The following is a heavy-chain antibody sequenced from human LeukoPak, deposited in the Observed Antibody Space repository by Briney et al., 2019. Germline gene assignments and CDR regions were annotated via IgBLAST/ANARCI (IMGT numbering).Heavy chain of an antibody. Sequence: ASVKASCKASGYTFTSYDINWVRQATGQGLEWMGWMNPNSGNTGYAQKFQGRVTMTRNTSISTAYMELSSLRSEDTAVYYCARGLVVVPAAFFSYYSGMDVWGQGTTVTVPS. CDR1: GYTFTSYD. CDR2: MNPNSGNT. CDR3: ARGLVVVPAAFFSYYSGMDV. D-gene: IGHD2-2*01. V-gene: IGHV1-8*01. J-gene: IGHJ6*02.